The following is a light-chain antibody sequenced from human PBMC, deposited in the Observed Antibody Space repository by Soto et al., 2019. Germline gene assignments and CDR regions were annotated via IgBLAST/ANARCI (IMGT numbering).Light chain of an antibody. V-gene: IGLV1-44*01. CDR2: RSD. CDR3: SSYTTVPSPQWV. Sequence: QSVLTQPPSASGTPGQRVTISCSGSNSNIGINPVTWYQQLPGTAPKLLIYRSDQRPSGVPDRFSGSRSGTSASLAISGLQSEDEAHYYCSSYTTVPSPQWVFAGGTKLTVL. J-gene: IGLJ3*02. CDR1: NSNIGINP.